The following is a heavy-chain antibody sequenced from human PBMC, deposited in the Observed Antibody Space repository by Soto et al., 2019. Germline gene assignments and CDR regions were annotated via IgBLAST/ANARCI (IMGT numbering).Heavy chain of an antibody. CDR2: IIPNFGSR. Sequence: ASVEVSCXTSGGTFSTYAITWLRQAPGQGLEWMGWIIPNFGSRSYAQKFQDRVTITGDTSISTAYMELSRLRSDDTAVYYCARAPSGSGSYYYYYGMDVWGQGTTVTVSS. CDR3: ARAPSGSGSYYYYYGMDV. V-gene: IGHV1-69*06. J-gene: IGHJ6*02. CDR1: GGTFSTYA. D-gene: IGHD3-10*01.